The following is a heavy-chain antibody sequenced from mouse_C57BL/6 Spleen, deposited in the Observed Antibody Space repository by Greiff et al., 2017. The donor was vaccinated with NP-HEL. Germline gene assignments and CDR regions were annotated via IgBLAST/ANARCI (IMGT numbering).Heavy chain of an antibody. J-gene: IGHJ4*01. D-gene: IGHD3-2*02. CDR3: ARQLRLRDYAMDY. CDR2: IDPANGNT. Sequence: EVKLQESVAELVRPGASVKLSCTASGFNIKNTYMHWVKQRPEQGLEWIGRIDPANGNTKYAPKFQGKATITADTSSNTAYLQLSSLTSEDTAIYYCARQLRLRDYAMDYWGQGTSVTVSS. CDR1: GFNIKNTY. V-gene: IGHV14-3*01.